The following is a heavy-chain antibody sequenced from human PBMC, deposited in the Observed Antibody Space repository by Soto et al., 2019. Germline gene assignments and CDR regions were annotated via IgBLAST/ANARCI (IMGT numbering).Heavy chain of an antibody. V-gene: IGHV1-69*13. CDR1: GGTFSSYA. D-gene: IGHD6-13*01. Sequence: SVKVSCKASGGTFSSYAISWVRQAPGQGLEWMGGIIPIFGTANYAQKFQGRVTITADESTSTAYMELSSLRSEDTAVYYCARWYRIAAAGLDAFDIWGQGTMVTVSS. CDR3: ARWYRIAAAGLDAFDI. J-gene: IGHJ3*02. CDR2: IIPIFGTA.